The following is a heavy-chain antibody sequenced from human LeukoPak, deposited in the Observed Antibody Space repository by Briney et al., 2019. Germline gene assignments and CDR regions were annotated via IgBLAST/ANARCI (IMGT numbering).Heavy chain of an antibody. D-gene: IGHD4-17*01. V-gene: IGHV3-30*02. Sequence: GGSLRLSCAASGFMFKSFGMHWVRQAPVKGLEWVAYIRSDGSYTYYADSVKGRFTVSRDNSKNTLYLQMNSLRVEDVAVYYCTTLLLGVTMPPQREVDYWGQGTLVTVSS. CDR2: IRSDGSYT. CDR1: GFMFKSFG. J-gene: IGHJ4*02. CDR3: TTLLLGVTMPPQREVDY.